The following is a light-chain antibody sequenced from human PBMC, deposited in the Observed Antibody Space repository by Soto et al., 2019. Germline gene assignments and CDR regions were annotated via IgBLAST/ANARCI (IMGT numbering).Light chain of an antibody. CDR3: QQRNNWPPIT. CDR1: QSLRSTF. CDR2: DAS. V-gene: IGKV3-11*01. Sequence: EIVMTQSRATLSVSPGDRATLSCMSSQSLRSTFLACYHQKPGQAPRLLIYDASTRATGIPARFSGSGSETDFTLTITSLEPEDFAVYYCQQRNNWPPITFGQGTRLEI. J-gene: IGKJ5*01.